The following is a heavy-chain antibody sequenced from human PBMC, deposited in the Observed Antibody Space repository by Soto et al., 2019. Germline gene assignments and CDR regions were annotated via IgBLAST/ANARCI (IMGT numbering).Heavy chain of an antibody. Sequence: QVQLVQSGAEVKEPGASVKVSCEASGFSLSDYVMHWVRQAPGQRLEWMGWISPVNANTKYSQKFQDRVTITWATSATTAYMELSSLSSEDTAVYYCARELIATSGALFDYWGHGTLVTVSS. J-gene: IGHJ4*01. D-gene: IGHD2-15*01. CDR1: GFSLSDYV. CDR3: ARELIATSGALFDY. CDR2: ISPVNANT. V-gene: IGHV1-3*01.